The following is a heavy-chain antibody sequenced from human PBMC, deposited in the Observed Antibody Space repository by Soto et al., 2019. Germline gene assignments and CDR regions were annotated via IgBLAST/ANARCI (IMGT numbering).Heavy chain of an antibody. J-gene: IGHJ4*02. Sequence: SETLSLTCTVSGGSISSYYWSWIRQPPGKGLEWIGYIYYSGSTNYNPSLKSRVTISVDTSKNQFSLKLSSVTAADTAVYYCASHQENLVHYFDYWGQGTLVTVS. CDR3: ASHQENLVHYFDY. CDR2: IYYSGST. D-gene: IGHD6-6*01. CDR1: GGSISSYY. V-gene: IGHV4-59*01.